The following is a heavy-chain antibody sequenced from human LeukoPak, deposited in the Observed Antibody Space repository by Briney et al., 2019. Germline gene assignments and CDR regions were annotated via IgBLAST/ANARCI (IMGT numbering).Heavy chain of an antibody. Sequence: GGSLRLSCAASGYTFSSYAMSWVRQAPGKGLEWVSAISGSGGSTYCADSVKGRFTISRDNSKNTLYLQMNSLRAEDTAVYYCAKDLLTFGGVNWGQGTLVTVSS. CDR2: ISGSGGST. V-gene: IGHV3-23*01. D-gene: IGHD3-16*01. CDR3: AKDLLTFGGVN. J-gene: IGHJ4*02. CDR1: GYTFSSYA.